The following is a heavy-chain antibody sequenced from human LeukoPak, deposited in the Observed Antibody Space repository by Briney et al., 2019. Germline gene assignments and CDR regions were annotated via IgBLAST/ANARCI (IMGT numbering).Heavy chain of an antibody. CDR2: IKEDGSEK. CDR1: GFTLRGYW. CDR3: TRGDSSSKIDY. Sequence: PGGSLRLSCAASGFTLRGYWMSWVRQAPGKGLEWVANIKEDGSEKYYVDSVKGRFTISRDNAKNSLNLQMDSLRVEDTAVYYCTRGDSSSKIDYWGQGALVTVSS. J-gene: IGHJ4*02. D-gene: IGHD6-6*01. V-gene: IGHV3-7*03.